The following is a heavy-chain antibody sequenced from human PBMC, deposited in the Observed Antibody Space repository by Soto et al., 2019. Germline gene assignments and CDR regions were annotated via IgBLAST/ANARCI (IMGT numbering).Heavy chain of an antibody. D-gene: IGHD5-12*01. Sequence: GGSLRLSCAASGFTFSTYTMNWVRQPPGKGLEWVSSINFSGSITYYADSVKGRFTISRDNAKNLLYLQMNSLGAEDTAVYYCARGPFSGSTFDYWGQGSLVTVSS. CDR1: GFTFSTYT. V-gene: IGHV3-21*06. CDR2: INFSGSIT. CDR3: ARGPFSGSTFDY. J-gene: IGHJ4*02.